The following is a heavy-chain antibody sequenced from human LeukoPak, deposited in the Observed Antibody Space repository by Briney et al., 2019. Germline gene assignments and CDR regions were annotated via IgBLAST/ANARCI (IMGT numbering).Heavy chain of an antibody. V-gene: IGHV3-30*02. CDR3: AKAATNTYYDFWPPYYFDY. J-gene: IGHJ4*02. CDR1: GFTFSSYG. Sequence: GGSLRLSCAASGFTFSSYGTHWVRQAPAKGLEWVAFIRYDGSNKYYADSVKGRFTISRDNSKNTLYLQMNSLRAEDTAVYYCAKAATNTYYDFWPPYYFDYWGQGTLVTVSS. D-gene: IGHD3-3*01. CDR2: IRYDGSNK.